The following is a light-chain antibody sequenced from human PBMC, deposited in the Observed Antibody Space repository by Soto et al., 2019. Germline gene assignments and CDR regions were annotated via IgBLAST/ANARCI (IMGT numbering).Light chain of an antibody. J-gene: IGKJ4*01. V-gene: IGKV1-6*02. CDR1: QDIRNH. CDR3: LAAYNYPLT. Sequence: AIQMTQSPSSLSASVRDRVTITCRASQDIRNHFSWYQQKPRKVPKLLIYAASTLASGVPSRFSGSGSGTEFSLTISNLQPEDFATYYCLAAYNYPLTFGGVTKVEIK. CDR2: AAS.